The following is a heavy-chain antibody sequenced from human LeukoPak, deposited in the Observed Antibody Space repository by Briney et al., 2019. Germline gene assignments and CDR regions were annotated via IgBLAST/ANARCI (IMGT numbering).Heavy chain of an antibody. CDR3: GRSFGNYYGSGTPPLYFDY. D-gene: IGHD3-10*01. Sequence: ASVKVSCKASGYTFTNYGISWVRQAPGQGLEWMGWIGAYNGNTNYPQKFQARVTMTTDTSTSIAYMELRSLRYDDTAVYFCGRSFGNYYGSGTPPLYFDYWGQGTLVTVSS. V-gene: IGHV1-18*01. CDR2: IGAYNGNT. J-gene: IGHJ4*02. CDR1: GYTFTNYG.